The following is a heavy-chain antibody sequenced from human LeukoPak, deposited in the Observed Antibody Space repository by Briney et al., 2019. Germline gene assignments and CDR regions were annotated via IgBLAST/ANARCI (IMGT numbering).Heavy chain of an antibody. D-gene: IGHD2-15*01. Sequence: SGGSLRLSCAASGFPLSSYSINWVRQAPGKGLEWVSYISRSGSGIYYVDSVKGRFTVSRDNPKNSLFLQMNSPRAEDTAVYYCVRVKGSYFAHWGQGGLVTVSS. CDR2: ISRSGSGI. CDR3: VRVKGSYFAH. V-gene: IGHV3-48*04. J-gene: IGHJ4*02. CDR1: GFPLSSYS.